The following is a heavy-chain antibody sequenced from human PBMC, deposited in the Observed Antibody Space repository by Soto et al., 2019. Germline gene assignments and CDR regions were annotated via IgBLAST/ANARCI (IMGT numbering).Heavy chain of an antibody. CDR2: IVVGSGNT. CDR1: GFTFTSSA. D-gene: IGHD1-26*01. CDR3: AADRGVGATVYGMDV. Sequence: GASVKVSCKASGFTFTSSAMQWVRQSRGQRLEWIGWIVVGSGNTNYAQKFQERVTITRDMSTSTAYMELSSLRSEDTAVYYCAADRGVGATVYGMDVWGQGTTVTVSS. V-gene: IGHV1-58*02. J-gene: IGHJ6*02.